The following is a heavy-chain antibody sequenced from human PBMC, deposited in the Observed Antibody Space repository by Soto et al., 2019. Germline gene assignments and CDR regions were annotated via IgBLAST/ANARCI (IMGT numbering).Heavy chain of an antibody. CDR1: GYNFTNFW. V-gene: IGHV5-51*01. D-gene: IGHD2-15*01. CDR2: IYPGDSDT. Sequence: EVQLVQSGAEVEKPGQSLKISCKGSGYNFTNFWIGWVRQMPAKGLEWMGIIYPGDSDTRYSPSFQGQVTISADKSISTAFRQWSSLKASDTAMYYCARQVCSGGSCYDAFDYGGQGTLVTVSS. CDR3: ARQVCSGGSCYDAFDY. J-gene: IGHJ4*02.